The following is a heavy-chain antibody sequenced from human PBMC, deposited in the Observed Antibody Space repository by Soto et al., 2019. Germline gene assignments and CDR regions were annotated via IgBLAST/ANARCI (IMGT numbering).Heavy chain of an antibody. CDR1: GGSFSGYY. J-gene: IGHJ4*02. Sequence: QVQLQQWGAGLLKPSETLSLTCAVYGGSFSGYYWSWIRQPPGKGLEWSGEINHSGSTNYNPSPKSRVTISVDTSKNQFSLKLSSVTAADTAVYYCARGLIVAGTVARSFDYWGQGTLVTVSS. D-gene: IGHD6-19*01. CDR2: INHSGST. V-gene: IGHV4-34*01. CDR3: ARGLIVAGTVARSFDY.